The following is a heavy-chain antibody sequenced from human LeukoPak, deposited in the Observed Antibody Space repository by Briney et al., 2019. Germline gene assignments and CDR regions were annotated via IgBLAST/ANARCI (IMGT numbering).Heavy chain of an antibody. CDR1: GFFFSNYA. J-gene: IGHJ4*02. D-gene: IGHD3-10*01. Sequence: TGGSLRLSCVDSGFFFSNYAMSWVRQAPGKGLEWVSVVSGNGVTTYDAESVKGRFTISRDNSKNTLYLQMNSLRAEDTAVYYCAKGEAVRGVDYFDYWGQGTLVTVSS. V-gene: IGHV3-23*01. CDR2: VSGNGVTT. CDR3: AKGEAVRGVDYFDY.